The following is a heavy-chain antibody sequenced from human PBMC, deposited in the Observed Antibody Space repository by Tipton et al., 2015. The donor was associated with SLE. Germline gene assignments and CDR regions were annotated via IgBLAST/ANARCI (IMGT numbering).Heavy chain of an antibody. V-gene: IGHV4-34*01. Sequence: TLSLTCAVYGGSFSGYYWSWIRQPPGKGLEWIGEINHSGSTNYNPSLRSRVTISVDTSKNQFSLKLSSVTAADTAVYYCARGGGWELWYFDYWGQGTLVAVS. J-gene: IGHJ4*02. CDR3: ARGGGWELWYFDY. CDR2: INHSGST. D-gene: IGHD1-26*01. CDR1: GGSFSGYY.